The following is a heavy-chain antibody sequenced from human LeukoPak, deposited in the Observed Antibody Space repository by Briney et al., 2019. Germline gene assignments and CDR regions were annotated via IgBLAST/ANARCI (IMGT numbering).Heavy chain of an antibody. V-gene: IGHV4-34*01. Sequence: SETLSLTCAVYGGSFSGYYWSWIRQPPGKGLEWIGEINHSGSTNYNPSLKSRVTISVDTSKHQFSLKPGSVTAADTAVYDCARESPAATRWGQGTLVTVPS. J-gene: IGHJ4*02. CDR1: GGSFSGYY. CDR3: ARESPAATR. CDR2: INHSGST. D-gene: IGHD2-15*01.